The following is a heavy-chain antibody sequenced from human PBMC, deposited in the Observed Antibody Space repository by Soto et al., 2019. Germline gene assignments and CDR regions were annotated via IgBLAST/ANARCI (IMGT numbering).Heavy chain of an antibody. Sequence: QVQLVQSGAEVKKPGSSVKVSCKASGGTFSSYAISWVRQAPGQGLEWMGGIIPIFGTANYAQKFQGRVTITAEESTSTAYMELSSLRSEDTAVYYCARALEYSSRKRPYGMDVWGQGTTVTVSS. V-gene: IGHV1-69*01. D-gene: IGHD6-13*01. CDR3: ARALEYSSRKRPYGMDV. CDR1: GGTFSSYA. CDR2: IIPIFGTA. J-gene: IGHJ6*02.